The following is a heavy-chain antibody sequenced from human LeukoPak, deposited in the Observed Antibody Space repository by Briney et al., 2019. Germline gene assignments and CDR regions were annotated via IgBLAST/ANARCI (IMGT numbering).Heavy chain of an antibody. Sequence: GASVTVSFKASGFTFTGQFFHWVRQAPGHGLEWLGWIYCNSGGTVYAQRFQGRVTMTWDTSVSTAYMELRGLRSDDTALYYCATLGLRDSEVESWGQGTLVTVSS. D-gene: IGHD3/OR15-3a*01. V-gene: IGHV1-2*02. CDR1: GFTFTGQF. J-gene: IGHJ5*01. CDR2: IYCNSGGT. CDR3: ATLGLRDSEVES.